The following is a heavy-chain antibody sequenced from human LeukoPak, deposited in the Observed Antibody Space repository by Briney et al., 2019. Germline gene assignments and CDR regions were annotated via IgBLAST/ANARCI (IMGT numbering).Heavy chain of an antibody. CDR3: AHEGAPAGTSVYFFDY. Sequence: SETLSLTCTVSGGSISSSSYYWGWIRQPPGKGLEWIGSIYYSGSTYYNPSLKSRVTISVDTSKNQFSLQLNSVTPEDTAVYYCAHEGAPAGTSVYFFDYWGQGTLVTVSS. CDR2: IYYSGST. D-gene: IGHD6-13*01. CDR1: GGSISSSSYY. J-gene: IGHJ4*02. V-gene: IGHV4-39*01.